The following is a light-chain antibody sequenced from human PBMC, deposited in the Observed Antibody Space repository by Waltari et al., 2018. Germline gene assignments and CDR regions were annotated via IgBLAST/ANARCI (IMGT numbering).Light chain of an antibody. J-gene: IGKJ5*01. V-gene: IGKV3-15*01. CDR2: DAS. CDR3: QQYNRWPPIT. Sequence: EIVMTQHPATQSVSPGETATPSCRASQSVSSNVAWYQKKPGQAPRLLIYDASTRATSIPARFRGSGSGTEFTLTISSLQSEDFAVYYCQQYNRWPPITFGQGTRLEIK. CDR1: QSVSSN.